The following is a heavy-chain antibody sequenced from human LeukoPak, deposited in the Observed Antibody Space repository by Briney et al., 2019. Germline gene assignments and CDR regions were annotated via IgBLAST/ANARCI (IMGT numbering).Heavy chain of an antibody. CDR2: IKQDGSEK. CDR1: GFTFSSYW. D-gene: IGHD6-13*01. CDR3: ARDLSSSWPLNDAFDI. J-gene: IGHJ3*02. Sequence: GGSLRLSCAASGFTFSSYWMSWVRQAPGKGLEWVANIKQDGSEKYYVDSVKGRFTISIDNAKNSLYLQMNSLRAEDTAVYYCARDLSSSWPLNDAFDIWGQGTMVTVSS. V-gene: IGHV3-7*01.